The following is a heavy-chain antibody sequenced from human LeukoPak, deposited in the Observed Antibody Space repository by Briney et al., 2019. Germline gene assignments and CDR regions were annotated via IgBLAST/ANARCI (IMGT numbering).Heavy chain of an antibody. CDR1: GFSLSTSGVG. D-gene: IGHD6-13*01. CDR3: AHTKGQQLVLGWFDP. V-gene: IGHV2-5*01. Sequence: SGPTLVKPTQTLTLTCTFSGFSLSTSGVGVGWIRQPPGKALEWLALIYWNDDKRYSPSLKSRLTITKDTSKNQVVLTMTNMDPVDTATYYCAHTKGQQLVLGWFDPWGQGTLVTVSS. CDR2: IYWNDDK. J-gene: IGHJ5*02.